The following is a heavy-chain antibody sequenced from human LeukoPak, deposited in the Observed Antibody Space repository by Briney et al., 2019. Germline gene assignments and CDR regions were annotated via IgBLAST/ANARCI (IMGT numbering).Heavy chain of an antibody. D-gene: IGHD2-15*01. Sequence: GESLKSSCKGSGYSFTSYWIGWVRQMPGKGLEWMGIIYPGDSDTRYSPSFQGQVTISADKSISTAYLQWSSLKASDTAMYYCARPPKYCSGGSCPYYFDYWGQGTLVTVSS. CDR1: GYSFTSYW. CDR3: ARPPKYCSGGSCPYYFDY. V-gene: IGHV5-51*01. J-gene: IGHJ4*02. CDR2: IYPGDSDT.